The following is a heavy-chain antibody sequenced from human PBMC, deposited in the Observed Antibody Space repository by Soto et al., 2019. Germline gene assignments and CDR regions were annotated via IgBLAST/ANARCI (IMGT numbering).Heavy chain of an antibody. Sequence: GGSLRLSCAASGLAFSNYAFHWVRQAPGKGLEWVAVISYDGSNKYYADSMRGRFTISRDNSRNTLYLQMNSLRAEDTAVYHCVRDLLGSGGHFDYWGQGTPVTVSS. D-gene: IGHD7-27*01. V-gene: IGHV3-30-3*01. CDR2: ISYDGSNK. CDR3: VRDLLGSGGHFDY. J-gene: IGHJ4*02. CDR1: GLAFSNYA.